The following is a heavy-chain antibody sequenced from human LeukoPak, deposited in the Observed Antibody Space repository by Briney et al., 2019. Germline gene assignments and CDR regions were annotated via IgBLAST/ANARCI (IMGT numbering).Heavy chain of an antibody. CDR3: AVITMVRGVINLFDP. CDR1: GYTFTSYG. Sequence: ASVKVSCKASGYTFTSYGISWVRQAPGQGLEWMGWISAYNGNTNYAQKLQGRVTMTTDTSTSTAYMELRSLRSDDTAVYYCAVITMVRGVINLFDPWGQGTLVTGSS. V-gene: IGHV1-18*01. CDR2: ISAYNGNT. J-gene: IGHJ5*02. D-gene: IGHD3-10*01.